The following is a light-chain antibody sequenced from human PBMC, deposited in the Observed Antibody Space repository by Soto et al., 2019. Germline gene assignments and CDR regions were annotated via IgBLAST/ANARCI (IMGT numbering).Light chain of an antibody. V-gene: IGKV3-11*01. Sequence: EIVLTQSPANLSLSPGERATLSCRASQSVSSYLAWYQQRPGQAPRLLIYAASKRATGIPDRFGGSGSGTDFTLTISSLEPEDFSVYYCQQRYTWPLTFGGGTKVEIK. CDR2: AAS. CDR1: QSVSSY. J-gene: IGKJ4*01. CDR3: QQRYTWPLT.